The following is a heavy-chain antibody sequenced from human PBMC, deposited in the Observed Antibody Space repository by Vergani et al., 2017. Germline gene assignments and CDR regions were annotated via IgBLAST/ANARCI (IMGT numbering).Heavy chain of an antibody. Sequence: QLQLQESGPGLVKPSETLSLTCTVSGDSISSSNYYWGWIRQPPGKGLEWIGTIYYSGSTYYNPSLKSRVIISVDTSKNQFSLKLSSVTAADTAVYYCARDGGEYDKDALDVWGQGTKVTVAS. CDR1: GDSISSSNYY. V-gene: IGHV4-39*02. CDR3: ARDGGEYDKDALDV. D-gene: IGHD2-21*01. CDR2: IYYSGST. J-gene: IGHJ3*01.